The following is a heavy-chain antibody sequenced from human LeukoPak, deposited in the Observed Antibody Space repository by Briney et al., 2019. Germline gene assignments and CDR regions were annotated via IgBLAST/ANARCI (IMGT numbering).Heavy chain of an antibody. J-gene: IGHJ5*02. Sequence: ASVKVSCKASAYTFTGYYMHWVRQAPGQGLEWMGWTNPNSGATNYAQKFQGRVTMTRDTSISTAYMELSSLRSDDTAVYYCAKASGTTTWPGYNWFDPWGQGTLVTVSS. V-gene: IGHV1-2*02. D-gene: IGHD2-2*01. CDR1: AYTFTGYY. CDR2: TNPNSGAT. CDR3: AKASGTTTWPGYNWFDP.